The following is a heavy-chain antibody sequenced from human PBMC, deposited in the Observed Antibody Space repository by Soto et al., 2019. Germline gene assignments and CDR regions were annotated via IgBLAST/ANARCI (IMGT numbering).Heavy chain of an antibody. J-gene: IGHJ4*02. CDR1: GFTFDDYA. D-gene: IGHD3-22*01. CDR2: ISWNSGNI. CDR3: ATHNYYTFVY. V-gene: IGHV3-9*01. Sequence: GGSLRLSGAASGFTFDDYAMHWFRQVLGKGLEWVSSISWNSGNIGYADSVKGRFTISRDNSKNSLYLQMDRLRAEDTALYYCATHNYYTFVYWGQGA.